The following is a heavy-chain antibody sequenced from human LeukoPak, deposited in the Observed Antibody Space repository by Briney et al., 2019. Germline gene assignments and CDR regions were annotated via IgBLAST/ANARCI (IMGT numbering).Heavy chain of an antibody. CDR2: IDYRGTA. D-gene: IGHD6-13*01. Sequence: PSETLSLTCTVSGASISSSNGYFWAWIRQPPGKGPDWIGIIDYRGTAFYNPSFESRVTISVDTSKNQFSLKLSSVTAADTAVYYCVAGIAAAGEYFDYWGQGTLVTVSS. V-gene: IGHV4-39*01. CDR1: GASISSSNGYF. CDR3: VAGIAAAGEYFDY. J-gene: IGHJ4*02.